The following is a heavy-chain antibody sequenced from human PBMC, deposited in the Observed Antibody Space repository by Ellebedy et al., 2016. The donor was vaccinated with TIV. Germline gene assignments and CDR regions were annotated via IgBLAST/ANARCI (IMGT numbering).Heavy chain of an antibody. CDR2: MSSSGLST. D-gene: IGHD1-20*01. J-gene: IGHJ4*02. V-gene: IGHV3-23*01. CDR1: GFTFNNYA. CDR3: AKGPHNWNEPY. Sequence: GESLKISCAASGFTFNNYAMTWVRQAPGKGLEWISSMSSSGLSTYYADSVKGRFTISRDNSKNTLFLQMNSLRADDTAVYYCAKGPHNWNEPYWGQGTLVTVSS.